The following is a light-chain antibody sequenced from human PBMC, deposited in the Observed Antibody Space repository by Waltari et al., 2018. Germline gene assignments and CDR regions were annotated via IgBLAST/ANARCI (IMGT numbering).Light chain of an antibody. V-gene: IGLV1-44*01. CDR3: AAWDDSLSGPV. CDR2: KND. Sequence: QSVLTQPPSASGTPGQTVTISCSGRSFNIGNNVVNWYQHLPGTAPKLVIYKNDQRPSGGPDRFSGSKSGTSASLAISGLQSEDEAEYFCAAWDDSLSGPVFGGGTKLAVL. J-gene: IGLJ3*02. CDR1: SFNIGNNV.